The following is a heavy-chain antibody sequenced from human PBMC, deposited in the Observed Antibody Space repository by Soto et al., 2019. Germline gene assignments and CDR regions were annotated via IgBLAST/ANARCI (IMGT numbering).Heavy chain of an antibody. Sequence: GAALKISCKGSGYSFTSYWISWVRQMPGKGLEWMGRIDPSDSYTNYSPSFQGHVTISADKSISTAYLQWSSLKASDTAMYYCARYNPFVCYYGMDVWGQVTTLTFSS. CDR2: IDPSDSYT. J-gene: IGHJ6*02. CDR3: ARYNPFVCYYGMDV. V-gene: IGHV5-10-1*01. CDR1: GYSFTSYW. D-gene: IGHD1-1*01.